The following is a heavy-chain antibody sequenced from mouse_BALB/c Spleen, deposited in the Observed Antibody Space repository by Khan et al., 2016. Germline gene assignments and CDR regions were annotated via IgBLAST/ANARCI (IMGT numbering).Heavy chain of an antibody. V-gene: IGHV1-54*01. J-gene: IGHJ3*01. Sequence: QVQLQQSGAELVRPGTSVKVSCKASGYAFTNYLIEWVKQRPGQGLEWIGVINPGSGGTNYNEKFKGKATLTADKSSSTAYMQLSSLTSDDSAVYCCARRPAWFAYWGQGTLVTVSA. CDR1: GYAFTNYL. CDR2: INPGSGGT. CDR3: ARRPAWFAY.